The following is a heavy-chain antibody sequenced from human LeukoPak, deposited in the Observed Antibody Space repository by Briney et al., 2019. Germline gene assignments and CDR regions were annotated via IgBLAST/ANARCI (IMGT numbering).Heavy chain of an antibody. J-gene: IGHJ4*02. CDR2: IYHSGNI. V-gene: IGHV4-4*02. Sequence: SGTLSLTCVVSGGSISSLNWWSWVRQPPGKGLEWIGEIYHSGNINSNPSLTSRVTISLDESKNQFSLKVTSVTAADTAVYYCARDTYYYDSSGYWADYWGQGTLVTVSS. D-gene: IGHD3-22*01. CDR1: GGSISSLNW. CDR3: ARDTYYYDSSGYWADY.